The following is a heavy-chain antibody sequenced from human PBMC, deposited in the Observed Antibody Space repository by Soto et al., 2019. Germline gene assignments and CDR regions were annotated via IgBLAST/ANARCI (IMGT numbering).Heavy chain of an antibody. CDR2: IYSGGST. CDR3: AKRQQLERPYFDY. V-gene: IGHV3-53*04. CDR1: GFTVSSNY. Sequence: GGSLRLSCAASGFTVSSNYMSWVRQAPGKGLEWVSVIYSGGSTYYADSVKGRFTISRHNSKNTLYLQMNSLRAEDTAVNYCAKRQQLERPYFDYWGQGTLVTVSS. J-gene: IGHJ4*02. D-gene: IGHD6-13*01.